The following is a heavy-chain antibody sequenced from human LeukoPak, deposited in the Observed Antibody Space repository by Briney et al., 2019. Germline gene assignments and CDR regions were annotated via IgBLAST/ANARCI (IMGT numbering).Heavy chain of an antibody. Sequence: PGGSLRLSCAASGFTFSIYAMSWVRQAPGKGLEWVSSINGETTFYADSVKGRFTISRDNSRGTLYLQMNSLRAEDTAVYFCANFTLGWGQGTLVTVSS. CDR3: ANFTLG. CDR1: GFTFSIYA. J-gene: IGHJ4*02. D-gene: IGHD3-10*01. CDR2: INGETT. V-gene: IGHV3-23*01.